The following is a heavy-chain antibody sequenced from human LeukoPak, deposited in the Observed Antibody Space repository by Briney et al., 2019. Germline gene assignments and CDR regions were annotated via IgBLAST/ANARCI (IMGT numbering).Heavy chain of an antibody. CDR1: GFTFSSYW. CDR3: ARAEKWVWFGETSYYFDY. CDR2: IKQDGSEK. V-gene: IGHV3-7*04. J-gene: IGHJ4*02. Sequence: GWSLRLSCAASGFTFSSYWMSWVRQAPGKGLEWVANIKQDGSEKYYVDSVKGRFTISRDNAKNSLYLQVNSLRAEDTAVYYCARAEKWVWFGETSYYFDYWGQGTLVTVSS. D-gene: IGHD3-10*01.